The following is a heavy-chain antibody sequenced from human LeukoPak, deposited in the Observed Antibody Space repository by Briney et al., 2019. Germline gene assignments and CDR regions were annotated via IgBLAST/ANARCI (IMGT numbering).Heavy chain of an antibody. J-gene: IGHJ4*02. CDR1: GGSISSSTYY. Sequence: SETLSLTCSVSGGSISSSTYYWGWIRQPPGKGLEWIGSIYYSGSTYYNPSLKSRVTISVDTSKNQFSLKLSSVTAADTAVYYCARLGVDSYGLYYFDCWGQGTLVTVSS. CDR2: IYYSGST. D-gene: IGHD5-18*01. V-gene: IGHV4-39*07. CDR3: ARLGVDSYGLYYFDC.